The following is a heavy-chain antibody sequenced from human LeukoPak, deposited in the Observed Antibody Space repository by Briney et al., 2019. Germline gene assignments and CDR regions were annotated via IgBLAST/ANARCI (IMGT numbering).Heavy chain of an antibody. V-gene: IGHV4-59*01. CDR3: ARGDIVVVPAAV. J-gene: IGHJ4*02. CDR2: IYYSGST. CDR1: GGSISSYY. Sequence: SSETLSLTCTVSGGSISSYYWSWIRQPPGKGLGWIGYIYYSGSTNYNPSLKSRVTISVDTSKNQFSLKLSSVTDADTAVYYCARGDIVVVPAAVWGQGTLVTVSS. D-gene: IGHD2-2*01.